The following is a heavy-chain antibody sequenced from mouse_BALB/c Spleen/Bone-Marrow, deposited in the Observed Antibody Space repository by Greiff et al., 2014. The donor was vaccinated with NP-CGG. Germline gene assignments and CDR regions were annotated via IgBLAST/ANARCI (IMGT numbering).Heavy chain of an antibody. Sequence: VQLQQSGSVLVRPGASVKLSCKASGYTFTSSWMHWAKQRPGQGLEWIGEIHPNSGNTNYSEKFKGEATLTVDTSSSTAYVDLSSLTSEDSAVYYCANYYGSSSYWGQGTTLTVSS. V-gene: IGHV1S130*01. J-gene: IGHJ2*01. CDR2: IHPNSGNT. D-gene: IGHD1-1*01. CDR1: GYTFTSSW. CDR3: ANYYGSSSY.